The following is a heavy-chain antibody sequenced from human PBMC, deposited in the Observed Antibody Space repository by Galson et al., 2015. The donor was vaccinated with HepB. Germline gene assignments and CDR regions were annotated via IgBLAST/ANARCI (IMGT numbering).Heavy chain of an antibody. CDR3: ARENLVVGPVESYYFDY. CDR1: GFIFSNYW. J-gene: IGHJ4*02. V-gene: IGHV3-7*03. CDR2: IKQDGSTK. Sequence: SLRLSCAASGFIFSNYWMSWVRQAPGKGLEWVADIKQDGSTKYYVDSVKGRFTISRDNAKNSLYLEMNSLRAEDTAVYYCARENLVVGPVESYYFDYWGPGILVTVSS. D-gene: IGHD2-2*01.